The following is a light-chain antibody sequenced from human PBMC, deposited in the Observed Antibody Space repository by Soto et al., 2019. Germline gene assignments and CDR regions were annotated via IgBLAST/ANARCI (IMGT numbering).Light chain of an antibody. Sequence: EIVLTQSPGTLSLSPGDRATLSCRASQSVSSHFLAWYQQKPGQAPRLLIHGTSSRATGIPDRFSGSGSGTDFTLTISSLEPEDFAVHYCQHFGSSLRTFGQGTKV. CDR3: QHFGSSLRT. CDR1: QSVSSHF. J-gene: IGKJ1*01. CDR2: GTS. V-gene: IGKV3-20*01.